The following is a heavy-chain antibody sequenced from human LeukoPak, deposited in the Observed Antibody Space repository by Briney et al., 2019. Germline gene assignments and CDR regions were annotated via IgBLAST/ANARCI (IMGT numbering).Heavy chain of an antibody. Sequence: ASVKVSCKASGGTFTSYAISWVRQAPGQGLEWMGRIIPLLGVANYAQKFQGRVTITADKSTSTAYMELSSLRSEDTAVYYCARGGDGDILTGLVFDYWGRGTLVTVSS. J-gene: IGHJ4*02. CDR1: GGTFTSYA. CDR3: ARGGDGDILTGLVFDY. D-gene: IGHD3-9*01. CDR2: IIPLLGVA. V-gene: IGHV1-69*04.